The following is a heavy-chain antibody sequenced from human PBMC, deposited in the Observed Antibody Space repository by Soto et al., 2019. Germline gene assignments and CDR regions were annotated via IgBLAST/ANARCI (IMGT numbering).Heavy chain of an antibody. J-gene: IGHJ3*02. D-gene: IGHD1-26*01. CDR3: ASVVGAKGDRAFDI. Sequence: QVQLVQSGAGVKKPGASVKVSCKSPGSTFTSYGFSWVRQAPGQGLGWMGWISAYNGNTNYAQKLQGRVTMTTDTSTSTAYMELRSLRSDDTAVYYCASVVGAKGDRAFDIWGQGTMVTVSS. CDR1: GSTFTSYG. V-gene: IGHV1-18*01. CDR2: ISAYNGNT.